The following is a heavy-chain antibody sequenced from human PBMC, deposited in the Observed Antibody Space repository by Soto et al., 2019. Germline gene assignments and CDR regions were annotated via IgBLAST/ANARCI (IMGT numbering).Heavy chain of an antibody. Sequence: QVQLVQSGAEVKKPGASVKVSCKASGYTFTSYDINWVRQATGQGLEWMGWMNPNSGNTGYAQKFQGRVTMTRNTSISTAYMELRSLRSEEPALYSCARSLYGDNVAHWGPGPLVPVS. CDR1: GYTFTSYD. D-gene: IGHD4-17*01. V-gene: IGHV1-8*02. J-gene: IGHJ4*02. CDR2: MNPNSGNT. CDR3: ARSLYGDNVAH.